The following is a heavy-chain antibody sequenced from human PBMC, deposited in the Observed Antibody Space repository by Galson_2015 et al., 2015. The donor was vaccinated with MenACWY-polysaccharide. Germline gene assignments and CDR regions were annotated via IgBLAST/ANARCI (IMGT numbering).Heavy chain of an antibody. Sequence: SLRLSCAASGFTFSSYAMHWVRQAPGKGLEWGAVISYTGNNIYYADSEEGRFTISRDNFKSTLYLQMNSLRPEDTGVYYCARSYCDRTTCYGMDVWGQGTMVTVSS. D-gene: IGHD2-21*01. V-gene: IGHV3-30-3*01. CDR3: ARSYCDRTTCYGMDV. CDR2: ISYTGNNI. J-gene: IGHJ6*02. CDR1: GFTFSSYA.